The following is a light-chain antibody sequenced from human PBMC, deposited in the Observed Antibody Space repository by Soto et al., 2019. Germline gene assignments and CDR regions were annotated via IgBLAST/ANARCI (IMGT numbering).Light chain of an antibody. CDR2: KAS. CDR3: QQYNSQ. Sequence: DMQMTQSPSTLSASVGDRVTITCRASQSISGWLAWYQQKPGKAPKVLIYKASNLQTGVPSRFSGSGSGTEFTLTISSLQPDDFATYYCQQYNSQFGQGTKVDIK. J-gene: IGKJ1*01. V-gene: IGKV1-5*03. CDR1: QSISGW.